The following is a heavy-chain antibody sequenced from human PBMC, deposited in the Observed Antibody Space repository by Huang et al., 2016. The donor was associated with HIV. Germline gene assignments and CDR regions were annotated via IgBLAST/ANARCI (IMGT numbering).Heavy chain of an antibody. J-gene: IGHJ4*02. V-gene: IGHV1-69*13. Sequence: QVQLLQSGAEVKKPGSSVKVSCKASGGPFRSYSIAWVRQAPGHGLEWMASLRPVFEYPNYAQKLQGRVRVTADESTSTVYMELRDLRPDDTAVYFCARGSLEYSVSSSLDYWGQGTHVTVSS. CDR3: ARGSLEYSVSSSLDY. CDR2: LRPVFEYP. D-gene: IGHD4-4*01. CDR1: GGPFRSYS.